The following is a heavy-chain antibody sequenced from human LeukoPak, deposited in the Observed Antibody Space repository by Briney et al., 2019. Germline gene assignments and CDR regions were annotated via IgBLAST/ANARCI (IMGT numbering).Heavy chain of an antibody. CDR3: AKVGSLSRGRNWVDP. V-gene: IGHV4-4*07. J-gene: IGHJ5*02. D-gene: IGHD2-15*01. CDR2: IDASGSI. Sequence: PSETLSLTCTVSGGSINTYFCSWIRQPAGKGLEWIGRIDASGSINYNPSPKSRVTMSVDRSKNQFSLKLSSVTAADTAVYYCAKVGSLSRGRNWVDPWGQGTLVTVSS. CDR1: GGSINTYF.